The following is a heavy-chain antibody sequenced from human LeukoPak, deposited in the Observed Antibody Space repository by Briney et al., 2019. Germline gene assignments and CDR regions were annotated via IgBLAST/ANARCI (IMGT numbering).Heavy chain of an antibody. J-gene: IGHJ4*02. CDR3: ARESGLYSSSSAPDY. Sequence: GGSLRLSCAASGFTFSSYAMHWVRQAPGKGLEWVAVISHDGSNKYYADSVKGRFTISRDNSKNTLYLQMNSLRAEDTAVYYCARESGLYSSSSAPDYWGQGTLVTVSS. CDR1: GFTFSSYA. CDR2: ISHDGSNK. V-gene: IGHV3-30-3*01. D-gene: IGHD6-6*01.